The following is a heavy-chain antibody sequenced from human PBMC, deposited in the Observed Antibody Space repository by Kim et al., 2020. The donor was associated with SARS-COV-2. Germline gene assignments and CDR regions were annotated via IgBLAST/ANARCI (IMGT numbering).Heavy chain of an antibody. CDR1: GGTFSSYA. CDR3: ARDPRVQLWSSNWFDP. Sequence: SVKVSCKASGGTFSSYAISWVRQAPGQGLEWMGGIIPIFGTANYAQKFQGRVTITADESTSTAYMELSSLRSEDTAVYYCARDPRVQLWSSNWFDPWGQGTLVTVSS. J-gene: IGHJ5*02. CDR2: IIPIFGTA. V-gene: IGHV1-69*13. D-gene: IGHD5-18*01.